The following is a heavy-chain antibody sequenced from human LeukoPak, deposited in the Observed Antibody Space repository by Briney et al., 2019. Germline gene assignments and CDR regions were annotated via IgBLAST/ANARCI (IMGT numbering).Heavy chain of an antibody. CDR1: GFTFDDYA. V-gene: IGHV3-23*01. CDR3: AKDRIGAGGTYFDY. CDR2: ISGSGDDT. D-gene: IGHD6-13*01. Sequence: PGGSLRLSCAASGFTFDDYAMNWVRQAPGKGLEWVSAISGSGDDTYYADPVKGRCTISRDNAKYTLFLQMDSLSAEDTAVYYCAKDRIGAGGTYFDYWGQGALVTVSS. J-gene: IGHJ4*02.